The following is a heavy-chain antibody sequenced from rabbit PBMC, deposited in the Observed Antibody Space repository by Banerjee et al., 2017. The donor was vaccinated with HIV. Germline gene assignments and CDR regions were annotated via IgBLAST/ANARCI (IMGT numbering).Heavy chain of an antibody. V-gene: IGHV1S40*01. Sequence: SLEESGGDLVKPGASLTLPCTASGFTLSRSYHMSWVRQAPGKGLEWIASVYGGSSGITYYASWAKGRFTISKTSSTTVTLQMTSLTAADTATYFCARDDVSAAGMAFGLWGPGTLVTVS. D-gene: IGHD4-2*01. CDR2: VYGGSSGIT. CDR3: ARDDVSAAGMAFGL. CDR1: GFTLSRSYH. J-gene: IGHJ4*01.